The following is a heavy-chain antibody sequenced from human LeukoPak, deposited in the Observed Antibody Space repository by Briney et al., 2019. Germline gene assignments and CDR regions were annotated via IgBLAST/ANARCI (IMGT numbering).Heavy chain of an antibody. Sequence: PGGSLRPSCAASGFTFSNYAMSWVRQAPGKGLEWVSGISWNSDNIAYADSVKGRFTISRDNAKNSLYLQMNSLRAEDMALYYCAKDRRVAIGASGTGFDYWGQGTLVTVSS. CDR2: ISWNSDNI. CDR1: GFTFSNYA. D-gene: IGHD6-13*01. CDR3: AKDRRVAIGASGTGFDY. J-gene: IGHJ4*02. V-gene: IGHV3-9*03.